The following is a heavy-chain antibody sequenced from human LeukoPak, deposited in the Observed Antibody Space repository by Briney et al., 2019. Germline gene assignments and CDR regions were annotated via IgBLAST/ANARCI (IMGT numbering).Heavy chain of an antibody. Sequence: ASVKVSCKASGYTFTGYYMHWVRQAPGQGLEWMGWINPNSGGTNYAQKFQGRVTMTRDTSISTAYMELSRLRSGDTAVYCCAQSGLRVNYFDYWGQGTLVTVSS. CDR2: INPNSGGT. J-gene: IGHJ4*02. V-gene: IGHV1-2*02. D-gene: IGHD2-8*02. CDR1: GYTFTGYY. CDR3: AQSGLRVNYFDY.